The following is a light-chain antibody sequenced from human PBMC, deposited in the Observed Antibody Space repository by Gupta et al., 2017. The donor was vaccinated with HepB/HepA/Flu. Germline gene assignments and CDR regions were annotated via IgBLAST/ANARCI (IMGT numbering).Light chain of an antibody. CDR3: QQYHDWPIT. CDR1: ESIGSY. J-gene: IGKJ4*01. CDR2: GAS. Sequence: EIVMTQSPATVSVSPGERVTLSCRASESIGSYLAWYQQKPGQAPRLLIYGASTRATGTPDRFTGSESGTEFTLTISSLQSEDFAVYCCQQYHDWPITFGGGTKVEIK. V-gene: IGKV3-15*01.